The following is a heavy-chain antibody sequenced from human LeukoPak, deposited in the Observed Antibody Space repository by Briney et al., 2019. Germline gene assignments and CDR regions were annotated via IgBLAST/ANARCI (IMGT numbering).Heavy chain of an antibody. Sequence: GGSLRLSCAASGFTFSSYAMHWVRQAPGKGLEWVAVISYDGSNKYYADSAKGRFTISRDNSKNTLYLQMNSLRAEDTAVYYCARALWGYSSSPGGYWGQGTLVTVSS. CDR1: GFTFSSYA. D-gene: IGHD6-6*01. CDR2: ISYDGSNK. CDR3: ARALWGYSSSPGGY. V-gene: IGHV3-30*04. J-gene: IGHJ4*02.